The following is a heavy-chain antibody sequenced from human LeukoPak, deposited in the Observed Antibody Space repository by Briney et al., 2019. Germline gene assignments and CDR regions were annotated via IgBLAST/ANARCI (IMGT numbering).Heavy chain of an antibody. V-gene: IGHV3-15*01. CDR1: GFTFRNAW. D-gene: IGHD3-22*01. J-gene: IGHJ4*02. CDR3: TTVQSYYYGSSGYYIIDY. Sequence: GGSLRLSCAASGFTFRNAWMSWVPQAPGKGPEGVGRTKSKTDGGTTDYAAPVKGRFTISRDNSKNSLYLQMNSLKTEDTAVYYCTTVQSYYYGSSGYYIIDYWGQGTVVTVSS. CDR2: TKSKTDGGTT.